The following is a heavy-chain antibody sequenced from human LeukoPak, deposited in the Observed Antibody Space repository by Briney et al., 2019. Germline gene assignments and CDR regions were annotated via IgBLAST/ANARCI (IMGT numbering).Heavy chain of an antibody. CDR3: ARGTSPAMVRGVINY. CDR2: ISYDGSNK. Sequence: GGSLRLSCAASGFTFSSYGMHWVRQAPGKGLEWVAVISYDGSNKYYADSVKGRFTISRDNSKNTLYLQMNSLRAEVTAVYYCARGTSPAMVRGVINYWGQGTLVTVSS. V-gene: IGHV3-30*19. D-gene: IGHD3-10*01. CDR1: GFTFSSYG. J-gene: IGHJ4*02.